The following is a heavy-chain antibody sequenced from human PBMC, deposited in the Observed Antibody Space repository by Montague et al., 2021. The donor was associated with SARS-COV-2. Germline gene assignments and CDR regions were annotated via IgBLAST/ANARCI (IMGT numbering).Heavy chain of an antibody. V-gene: IGHV4-39*01. CDR1: GGPISSSSYY. D-gene: IGHD5-12*01. CDR3: ARLYSGYDYYYGMDV. CDR2: IYYSGST. J-gene: IGHJ6*02. Sequence: ETLSLTCTVSGGPISSSSYYWGWIRQPPGKGLEWIGSIYYSGSTYYNPSLKSRVTISVDTSKNQFSLKLSSVTAADTAVYYCARLYSGYDYYYGMDVWGQGTTVTVSS.